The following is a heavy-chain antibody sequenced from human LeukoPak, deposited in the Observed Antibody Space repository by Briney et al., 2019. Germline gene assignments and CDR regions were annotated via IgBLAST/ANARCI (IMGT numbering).Heavy chain of an antibody. CDR1: GASMKDYY. D-gene: IGHD6-13*01. CDR2: FYDTGSV. J-gene: IGHJ3*01. Sequence: SETLSLTCSVSGASMKDYYWNWIRLSTGKGLEWIGRFYDTGSVIYNPSLKSRATLSVDTSKNHVYLKLASVTAADTAVYYCVTGDTATTSRYAFEFWGPGTKVIVSS. CDR3: VTGDTATTSRYAFEF. V-gene: IGHV4-4*07.